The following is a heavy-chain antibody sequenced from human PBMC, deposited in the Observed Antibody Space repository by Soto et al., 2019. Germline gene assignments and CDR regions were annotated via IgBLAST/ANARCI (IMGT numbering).Heavy chain of an antibody. CDR2: IYYSGST. J-gene: IGHJ3*02. Sequence: PSETLCLTCTVSGCSVSSGSYYWSWIRQPPGKGLEWIGYIYYSGSTTYNPSLKSRVTISVDTSKNQFSLKLSSVAAADTAIYYCARQVTGLMGYADDIWGQGTIVTVS. V-gene: IGHV4-61*01. D-gene: IGHD2-8*02. CDR1: GCSVSSGSYY. CDR3: ARQVTGLMGYADDI.